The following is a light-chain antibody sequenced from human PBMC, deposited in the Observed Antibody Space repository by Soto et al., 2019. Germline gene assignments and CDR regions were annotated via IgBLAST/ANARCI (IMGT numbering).Light chain of an antibody. CDR3: CSYAGSSSVV. CDR1: SSDVGSYNL. J-gene: IGLJ2*01. V-gene: IGLV2-23*02. Sequence: QSALTQPASVSGSPGQSITISCTGTSSDVGSYNLVSVYQQHPGKAPKLMIYEVSKRPSGVSNRFSGSKSGNTASLTISGLQAEDEADYYCCSYAGSSSVVFGGGTKLTVL. CDR2: EVS.